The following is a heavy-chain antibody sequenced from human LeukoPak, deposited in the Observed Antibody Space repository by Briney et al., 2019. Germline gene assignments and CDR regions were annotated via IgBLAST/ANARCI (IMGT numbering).Heavy chain of an antibody. D-gene: IGHD3-9*01. V-gene: IGHV1-2*02. CDR2: INPNSGGT. CDR3: ARVEYYDILTGYYTPYYYYYMDV. Sequence: ASVKVSCKASGYTFTGYYMHWVRQAPGQGLEWMGWINPNSGGTNYAQKFQGRVTMTRDTSISTAYMELSRLRSDDTAVYYCARVEYYDILTGYYTPYYYYYMDVWGKGTTVTISS. J-gene: IGHJ6*03. CDR1: GYTFTGYY.